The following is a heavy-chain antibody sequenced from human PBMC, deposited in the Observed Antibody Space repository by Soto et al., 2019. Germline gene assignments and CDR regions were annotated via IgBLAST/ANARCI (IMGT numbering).Heavy chain of an antibody. D-gene: IGHD1-26*01. J-gene: IGHJ4*02. Sequence: EVHLVESGGGIVQPGGSLRLSCAASGFTFSTYYMHWVRQAPGKGLEWVSRINIDGSFTTYTESVKGRFTIFRDNAKNTLYLQMNSLRAEDTAAYYCIKYGADWGQGTLVTVSS. CDR1: GFTFSTYY. V-gene: IGHV3-74*03. CDR2: INIDGSFT. CDR3: IKYGAD.